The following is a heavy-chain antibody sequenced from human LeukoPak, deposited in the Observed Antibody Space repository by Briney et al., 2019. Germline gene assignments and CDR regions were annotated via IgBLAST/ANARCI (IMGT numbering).Heavy chain of an antibody. CDR1: GFTFTRHG. Sequence: GRSLRLSCEVSGFTFTRHGMPWVRQAPGKGLEWVASLSSDGRKTHYADSVRGRFTTSRDTSKNTLSLQMDSLRVEDTAVYFCVRVPLGYSAYEDEDLIYYFDYWGQGTLVTVSS. V-gene: IGHV3-30*03. D-gene: IGHD5-12*01. CDR2: LSSDGRKT. J-gene: IGHJ4*02. CDR3: VRVPLGYSAYEDEDLIYYFDY.